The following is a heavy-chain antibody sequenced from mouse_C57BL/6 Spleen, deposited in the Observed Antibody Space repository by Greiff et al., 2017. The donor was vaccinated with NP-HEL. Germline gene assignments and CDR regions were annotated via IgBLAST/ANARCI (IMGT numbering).Heavy chain of an antibody. V-gene: IGHV2-2*01. Sequence: QVQLQQSGPGLVQPSQSLSITCTVSGFSLTSYGVHWVRQSPGKGLEWLGVIWSDGSTDYNAAFISRLSISKDNSKSQVFFKMNSLQADDTAIYYCARRGGYSYAMDYWGQGTSVTVSS. CDR1: GFSLTSYG. J-gene: IGHJ4*01. CDR2: IWSDGST. CDR3: ARRGGYSYAMDY. D-gene: IGHD2-3*01.